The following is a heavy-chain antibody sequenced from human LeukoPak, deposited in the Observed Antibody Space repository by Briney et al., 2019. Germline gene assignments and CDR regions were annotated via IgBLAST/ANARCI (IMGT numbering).Heavy chain of an antibody. CDR3: ATDGMVRGPDAWFDS. V-gene: IGHV4-61*02. CDR2: IYRPGST. Sequence: PSETLSLTCNVSGASISSGRYYWSWIRQPAGKGLEWIGRIYRPGSTNYNPSLKSRVTMSVDTSKNQLSLKLSSVTAADTAVYYCATDGMVRGPDAWFDSWGQGTLVTVSS. D-gene: IGHD3-10*01. CDR1: GASISSGRYY. J-gene: IGHJ5*01.